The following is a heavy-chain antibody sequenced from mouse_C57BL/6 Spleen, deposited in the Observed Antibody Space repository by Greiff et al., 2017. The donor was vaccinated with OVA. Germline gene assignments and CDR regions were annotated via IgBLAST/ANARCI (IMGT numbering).Heavy chain of an antibody. CDR1: GFTFSSYA. Sequence: EVMLVESGGGLVKPGGSLKLSCAASGFTFSSYAMSWVRQTPEKRLEWVATISDGGSYTYYPDNVKGRFTISRDNAKNNLYLQMSHLKSEDTAMYYCARDQDYYGSPWFAYWGQGTLVTVSA. CDR2: ISDGGSYT. V-gene: IGHV5-4*01. D-gene: IGHD1-1*01. CDR3: ARDQDYYGSPWFAY. J-gene: IGHJ3*01.